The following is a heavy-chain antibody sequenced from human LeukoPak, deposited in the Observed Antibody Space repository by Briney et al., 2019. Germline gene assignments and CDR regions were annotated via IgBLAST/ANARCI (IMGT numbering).Heavy chain of an antibody. J-gene: IGHJ4*02. Sequence: GGSLRLSCAASGFTFSSYAMSWVRQAPGKGLEWVSSIGSGGTIYYADSVKGRFTISRDNSKNTLYLQMDSLRAEARAVYYCAKYRCSNASCRRSFDNWGQGTLVTVSS. D-gene: IGHD2-2*01. CDR3: AKYRCSNASCRRSFDN. CDR1: GFTFSSYA. V-gene: IGHV3-23*01. CDR2: IGSGGTI.